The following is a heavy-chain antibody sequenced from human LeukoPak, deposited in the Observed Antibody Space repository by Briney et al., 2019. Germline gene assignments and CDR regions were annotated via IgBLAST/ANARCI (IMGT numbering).Heavy chain of an antibody. CDR3: ASGIVGATGDYFDY. CDR1: GSTFTSYD. V-gene: IGHV1-8*01. D-gene: IGHD1-26*01. Sequence: EASVKVSCKASGSTFTSYDINWVRQATGQGLEWMGWMNPNSGNTGYAQKFQGRVTMTRNTSISTAYMELSSLRSEDTAVYYCASGIVGATGDYFDYWGQGTLVTVSS. CDR2: MNPNSGNT. J-gene: IGHJ4*02.